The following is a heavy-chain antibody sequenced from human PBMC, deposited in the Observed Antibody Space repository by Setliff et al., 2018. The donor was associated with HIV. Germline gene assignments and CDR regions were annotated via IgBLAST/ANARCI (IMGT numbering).Heavy chain of an antibody. D-gene: IGHD3-10*01. J-gene: IGHJ6*04. Sequence: SETLSLTCTVSGGSVSTGNYHWNWIRLPPGKGLEWIGYIFYSGSTNYNPSLKSRVTISVETSKNQFSPRLNSVTAADTAIYYCTRRGADSYYPRPLDVWGKGTTVTVSS. CDR2: IFYSGST. CDR3: TRRGADSYYPRPLDV. CDR1: GGSVSTGNYH. V-gene: IGHV4-61*01.